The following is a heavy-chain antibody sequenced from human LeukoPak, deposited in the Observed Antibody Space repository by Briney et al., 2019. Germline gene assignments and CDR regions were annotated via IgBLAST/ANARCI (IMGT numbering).Heavy chain of an antibody. J-gene: IGHJ4*02. V-gene: IGHV4-59*01. CDR1: GGTISSYD. CDR2: IYYSGSN. D-gene: IGHD3-22*01. Sequence: KTLGTLPLTCTASGGTISSYDWNWIRQPPGKGLEWVGDIYYSGSNKYNPYLKSRVTISVGTSKNQFSLKLSSVTAADTAVYYCARVTGYMIEDYFDYWGQGTLVTVSS. CDR3: ARVTGYMIEDYFDY.